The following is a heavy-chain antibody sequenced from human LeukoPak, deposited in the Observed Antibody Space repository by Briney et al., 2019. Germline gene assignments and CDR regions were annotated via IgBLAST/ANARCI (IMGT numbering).Heavy chain of an antibody. J-gene: IGHJ4*02. D-gene: IGHD2-21*01. Sequence: GGSLRLSCAASGFIFNKAWMNWVRQAPGKGPEWVGRIKSNNDGGTTDYASPVEGRFIISRDDSKNTIYLQMNGLIIDDTAIYYCTPVMVEDRGFWGQGTLVTVSS. V-gene: IGHV3-15*01. CDR2: IKSNNDGGTT. CDR3: TPVMVEDRGF. CDR1: GFIFNKAW.